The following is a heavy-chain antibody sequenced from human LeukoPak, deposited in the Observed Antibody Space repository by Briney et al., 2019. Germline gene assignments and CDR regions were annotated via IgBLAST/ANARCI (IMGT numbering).Heavy chain of an antibody. CDR1: GFTFGDYA. J-gene: IGHJ6*03. Sequence: GGSLRLSCTASGFTFGDYAMSWFRQAPGKGLEWVGFIRSKAYGGTTEYAASVKGRFTISRDDSKSIAYLQMNSLKTEDTAVYYCTHSPGYSYGLYYYYMDVWGKGTTVTVSS. D-gene: IGHD5-18*01. CDR3: THSPGYSYGLYYYYMDV. V-gene: IGHV3-49*03. CDR2: IRSKAYGGTT.